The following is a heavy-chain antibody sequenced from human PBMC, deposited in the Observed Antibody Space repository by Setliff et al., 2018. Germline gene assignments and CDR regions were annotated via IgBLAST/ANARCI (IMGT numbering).Heavy chain of an antibody. V-gene: IGHV3-48*01. D-gene: IGHD1-26*01. J-gene: IGHJ4*02. CDR3: ARDGTFALMVGYFDL. Sequence: QPGGSLRLSCAASGFTLSSYTMSWVRQAPGKGLEWVSYISMSSGTIYYADSVKGRFTISRDNAKNSLYLQMNSLRAEDTAVYYCARDGTFALMVGYFDLWGQGALVTVSS. CDR2: ISMSSGTI. CDR1: GFTLSSYT.